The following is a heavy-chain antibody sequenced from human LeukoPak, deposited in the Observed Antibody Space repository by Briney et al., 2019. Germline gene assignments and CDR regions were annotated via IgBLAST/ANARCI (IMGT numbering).Heavy chain of an antibody. CDR2: ISGSGGGT. Sequence: GGSLRLSCAASGFTFSSYAMSWVRQAPGKGLEWVSAISGSGGGTYYADSVKGRFTISRDNSKNTLYLQMNSLRAEDTAVYYCAKGDIVVVPAATDAFDIWGQGTMVTVSS. J-gene: IGHJ3*02. D-gene: IGHD2-2*01. CDR3: AKGDIVVVPAATDAFDI. V-gene: IGHV3-23*01. CDR1: GFTFSSYA.